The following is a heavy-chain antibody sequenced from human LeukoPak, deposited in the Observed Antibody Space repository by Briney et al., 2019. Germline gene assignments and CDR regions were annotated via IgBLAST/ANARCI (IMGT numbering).Heavy chain of an antibody. Sequence: ASVKVSCKASGYTFTSYGISWVRQAPGQGLEWMGWISAYNGNTNYAQKLQGRVTMTTDTSTSTAYMERRSLRSDDTAVYYCARGLLWFGEPRNNWFDPWGQGTLVTVSS. D-gene: IGHD3-10*01. J-gene: IGHJ5*02. CDR1: GYTFTSYG. V-gene: IGHV1-18*01. CDR2: ISAYNGNT. CDR3: ARGLLWFGEPRNNWFDP.